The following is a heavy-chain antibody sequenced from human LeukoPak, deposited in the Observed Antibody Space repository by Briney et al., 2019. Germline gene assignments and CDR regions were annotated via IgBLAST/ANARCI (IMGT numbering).Heavy chain of an antibody. CDR2: ISGGGGT. CDR1: GFTVSNTF. D-gene: IGHD2-21*01. V-gene: IGHV3-66*01. Sequence: GGSLRLSCAAAGFTVSNTFLSWVRLAPAQGVYWVSLISGGGGTYYAASVKGRFTISRGNSENSLYLQMNSLRPEDTAAYYCARVVDSTRAFHVWGQGTLVIVSS. CDR3: ARVVDSTRAFHV. J-gene: IGHJ3*01.